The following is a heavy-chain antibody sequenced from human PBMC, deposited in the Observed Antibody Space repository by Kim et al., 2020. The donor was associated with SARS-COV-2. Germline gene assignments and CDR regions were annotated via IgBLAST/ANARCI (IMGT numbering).Heavy chain of an antibody. D-gene: IGHD2-8*01. V-gene: IGHV3-23*01. CDR2: ISRTGENT. J-gene: IGHJ1*01. Sequence: GGSLRLSCAASGFTFTNFAMSWVRQAPGQGLEWVSGISRTGENTLYVDSVNGRFTISRDNSKNTLYLQMNSLRAEDTAVYYCVTSPTDSYNSDRNGFATFQRWGHGTLVTVSS. CDR1: GFTFTNFA. CDR3: VTSPTDSYNSDRNGFATFQR.